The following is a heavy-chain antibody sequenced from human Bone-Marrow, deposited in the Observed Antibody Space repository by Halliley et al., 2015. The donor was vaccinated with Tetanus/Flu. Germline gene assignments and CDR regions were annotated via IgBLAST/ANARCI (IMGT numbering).Heavy chain of an antibody. J-gene: IGHJ4*02. V-gene: IGHV3-30*18. Sequence: SLRLSCAASGFTLSNYGMHWVRQAPGKGLEWVTLISYDGSVRYYADSVKGRFTISRDNSKNTLYLQMNSLRAEDTAVYYCAKDGLPPRGISAYYFDYWGQGTLVTVSS. CDR2: ISYDGSVR. CDR1: GFTLSNYG. CDR3: AKDGLPPRGISAYYFDY. D-gene: IGHD6-25*01.